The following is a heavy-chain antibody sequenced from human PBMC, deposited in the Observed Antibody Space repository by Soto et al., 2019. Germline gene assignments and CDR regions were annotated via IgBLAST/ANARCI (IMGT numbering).Heavy chain of an antibody. Sequence: GASVKVSCKASGYTFTSYGISWVRQAPGQGLEWMGWISAYNGNTNYAQKLQGRVTMTTDTSTSTAYMELRSLRSDDTAVYYCARGNYYDSSGYYYLPDAFDIWGQGTMVTVS. V-gene: IGHV1-18*01. J-gene: IGHJ3*02. CDR2: ISAYNGNT. CDR1: GYTFTSYG. D-gene: IGHD3-22*01. CDR3: ARGNYYDSSGYYYLPDAFDI.